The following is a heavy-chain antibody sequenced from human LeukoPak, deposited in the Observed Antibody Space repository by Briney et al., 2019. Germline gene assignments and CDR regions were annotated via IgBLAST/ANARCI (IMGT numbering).Heavy chain of an antibody. CDR3: ATGDSGWYNY. CDR1: GFTFSNSW. J-gene: IGHJ4*02. CDR2: IKSDGSYI. Sequence: GGSLRLSCAASGFTFSNSWMHWVRQGPGKGPVWASRIKSDGSYITYADSVKGRFIISRDNAENTLYLQMNSLRVDDTAVYYCATGDSGWYNYWGQGTLVTVSA. V-gene: IGHV3-74*03. D-gene: IGHD6-19*01.